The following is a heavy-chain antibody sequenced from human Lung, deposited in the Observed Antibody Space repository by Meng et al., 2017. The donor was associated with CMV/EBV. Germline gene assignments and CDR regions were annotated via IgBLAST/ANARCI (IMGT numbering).Heavy chain of an antibody. J-gene: IGHJ4*02. Sequence: QAQLEEPGPGLVKPSGTLSLTCAVSGGSISSSNWWSWVRQPPGKWLEWIGEIYHSGSTNYNPSLKSRVTISVDKSKNQFSLKLSSVTAADTAVYYCSSFPPPGKQWLVTDYWGQGTLVTVSS. CDR1: GGSISSSNW. CDR3: SSFPPPGKQWLVTDY. D-gene: IGHD6-19*01. V-gene: IGHV4-4*02. CDR2: IYHSGST.